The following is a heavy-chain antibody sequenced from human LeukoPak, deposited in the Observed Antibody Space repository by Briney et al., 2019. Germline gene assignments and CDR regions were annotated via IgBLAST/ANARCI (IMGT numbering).Heavy chain of an antibody. D-gene: IGHD2-2*02. J-gene: IGHJ4*02. CDR1: GFTISGYA. CDR2: ISGSGGST. Sequence: PGVSVTLSCAACGFTISGYAMSWQPHAPGKGREWVSAISGSGGSTYYADSVKGRFTISRDNSKNTLYLQMNSLRAEDTAVYYCARDWRYQPLLYLDYWGQGTLVTVSS. V-gene: IGHV3-23*01. CDR3: ARDWRYQPLLYLDY.